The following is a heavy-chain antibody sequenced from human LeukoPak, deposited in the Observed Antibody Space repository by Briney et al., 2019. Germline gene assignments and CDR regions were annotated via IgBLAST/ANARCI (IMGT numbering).Heavy chain of an antibody. V-gene: IGHV4-61*02. CDR1: GGSISSGSYY. CDR3: ARDRFPNYYMDV. J-gene: IGHJ6*03. D-gene: IGHD3-10*01. Sequence: SQTLSLTCTVSGGSISSGSYYWSWIRQPAGKGLEWIGRIYTSGSTNYNPSLKSRVTISVDTSKSQFSLKLSSVTAADTAVYYCARDRFPNYYMDVWGKATTVTVSS. CDR2: IYTSGST.